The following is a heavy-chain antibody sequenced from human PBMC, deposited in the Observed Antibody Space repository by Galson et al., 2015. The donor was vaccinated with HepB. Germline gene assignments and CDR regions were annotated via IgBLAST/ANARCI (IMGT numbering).Heavy chain of an antibody. Sequence: ETLSLTCTVSGDSISSGGDYWSWIRQLPGKGLEWIGYIYYSGRAYYNPSLTSRLTISVETSKNNLSLKLNSVTPADTAVYYCVEGRYDSGTMLNYWGRGTLVTVSS. J-gene: IGHJ4*02. CDR3: VEGRYDSGTMLNY. CDR2: IYYSGRA. CDR1: GDSISSGGDY. D-gene: IGHD3-10*01. V-gene: IGHV4-61*03.